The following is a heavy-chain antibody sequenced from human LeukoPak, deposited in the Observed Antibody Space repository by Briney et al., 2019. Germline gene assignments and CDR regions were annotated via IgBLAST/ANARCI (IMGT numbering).Heavy chain of an antibody. CDR1: GYTFTSYD. CDR3: ARGDYYGSGSYCYFDY. V-gene: IGHV1-8*01. Sequence: ASVKVSCKASGYTFTSYDINWVRQATGQGLEWMGWMNPNSGNTGYAQKFQGRVTMTRNTSISTAYMELSSLRSEDTAVYYCARGDYYGSGSYCYFDYWAREPWSPSPQ. CDR2: MNPNSGNT. D-gene: IGHD3-10*01. J-gene: IGHJ4*02.